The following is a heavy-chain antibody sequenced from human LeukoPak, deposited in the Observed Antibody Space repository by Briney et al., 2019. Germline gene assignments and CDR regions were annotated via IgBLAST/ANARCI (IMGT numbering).Heavy chain of an antibody. CDR2: IYGGGST. D-gene: IGHD3-22*01. CDR1: GFAVSNNY. V-gene: IGHV3-53*04. Sequence: GGSLRLSCAASGFAVSNNYTSWVRQAPGKGLEWVSIIYGGGSTYYADSVNGRFTISRHNSKNTLFLQMNSLRTEDTAVYYCARAYDSSGYWPEYFHHWGQGTLVTVSS. J-gene: IGHJ1*01. CDR3: ARAYDSSGYWPEYFHH.